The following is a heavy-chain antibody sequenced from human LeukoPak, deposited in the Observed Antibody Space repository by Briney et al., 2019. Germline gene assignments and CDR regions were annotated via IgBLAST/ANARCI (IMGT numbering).Heavy chain of an antibody. V-gene: IGHV3-23*01. CDR3: AKGQYYYDSSGYDY. CDR1: GFTFNINV. CDR2: ISGSGGST. D-gene: IGHD3-22*01. J-gene: IGHJ4*02. Sequence: GGSLRLSCAASGFTFNINVMSWVRQAPGKGLEWVSVISGSGGSTYYADSVKGRFTISRDNSKNTLYLQMNSLRAEDTAAYYCAKGQYYYDSSGYDYWGQGTLVTVSS.